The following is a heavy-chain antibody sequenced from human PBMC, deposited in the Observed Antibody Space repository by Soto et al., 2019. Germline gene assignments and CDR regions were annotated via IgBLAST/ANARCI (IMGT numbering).Heavy chain of an antibody. D-gene: IGHD3-10*01. CDR2: ISYDGSNK. CDR3: AKGQGFFLYGMDV. Sequence: QVQLVESGGGVVQPGRSLRLSCAASGFTFSSYGMHWVRQAPGKGLEWVAVISYDGSNKYYADSVKGRLTISRDNSKNTLYLQMNSLRAEDTAVYYCAKGQGFFLYGMDVWGQGTTVTVSS. J-gene: IGHJ6*02. CDR1: GFTFSSYG. V-gene: IGHV3-30*18.